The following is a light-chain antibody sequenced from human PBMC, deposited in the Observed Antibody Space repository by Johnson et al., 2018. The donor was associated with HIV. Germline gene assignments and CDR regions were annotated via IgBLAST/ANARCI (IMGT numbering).Light chain of an antibody. CDR2: ENN. V-gene: IGLV1-51*02. CDR1: SSNIGNNY. CDR3: GTWDSSLSAYV. Sequence: QFVLTQPPSVSAVPGQKVTISCSGSSSNIGNNYVSWYQQLPGTAPKLLIYENNKRPSGIPDRFSGSKSGTSATLGITGLQTGDEADYYCGTWDSSLSAYVFGTGTKVTVL. J-gene: IGLJ1*01.